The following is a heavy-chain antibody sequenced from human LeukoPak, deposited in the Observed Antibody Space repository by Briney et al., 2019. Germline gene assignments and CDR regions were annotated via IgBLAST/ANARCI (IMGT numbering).Heavy chain of an antibody. Sequence: PGRSLRLSCAASGFTFSSYAMSWVRQAPGKGLEWVSALSGRGDTTYYADSVKGRFTISRDNSKNTLFLQMNSLRVEDTAIYYCAGGGSGSPFDFWGQGTLVTVSS. V-gene: IGHV3-23*01. CDR1: GFTFSSYA. CDR2: LSGRGDTT. CDR3: AGGGSGSPFDF. J-gene: IGHJ4*02. D-gene: IGHD3-10*01.